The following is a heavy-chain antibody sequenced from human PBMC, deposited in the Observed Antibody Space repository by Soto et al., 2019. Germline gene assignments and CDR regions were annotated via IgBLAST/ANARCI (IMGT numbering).Heavy chain of an antibody. Sequence: GASVKVSCKASRYSFTTYALHWVRQAPGQRLEWMGWINAGNGDTKYSEKFQGRVTITRDTSANTAYMELRSLRSDDTAVYYCARVLGSSGYRKKDAFDIWGQGTMVTVSS. CDR2: INAGNGDT. CDR3: ARVLGSSGYRKKDAFDI. V-gene: IGHV1-3*01. J-gene: IGHJ3*02. D-gene: IGHD3-22*01. CDR1: RYSFTTYA.